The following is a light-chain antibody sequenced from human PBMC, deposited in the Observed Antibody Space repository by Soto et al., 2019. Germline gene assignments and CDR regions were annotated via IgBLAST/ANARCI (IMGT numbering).Light chain of an antibody. Sequence: EIVMTQSPATLSVSPGQGATLSCRASQPISRNLAWYQQKPGQAPRLLIYGASTRATDIPGRFSGGGSGTEFTLTISSLQSXXFAIYFCQQYNTWPRTFGQGTKVEVK. CDR3: QQYNTWPRT. CDR2: GAS. V-gene: IGKV3-15*01. CDR1: QPISRN. J-gene: IGKJ1*01.